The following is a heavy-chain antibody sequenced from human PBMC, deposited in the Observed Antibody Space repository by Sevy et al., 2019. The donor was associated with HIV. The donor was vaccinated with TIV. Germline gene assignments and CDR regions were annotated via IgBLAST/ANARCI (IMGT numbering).Heavy chain of an antibody. D-gene: IGHD3-3*01. CDR1: GFTFSDYY. CDR2: ISRSGSTI. Sequence: GGSLRLTCAASGFTFSDYYMSWIRQAPGKGLEWVSYISRSGSTIYYADSVKGRFTISRDNAKNSLYLQMNSLRAEDTAVYYCARCITIFGVVIYYYYYGMDVWVQGTTVTVSS. V-gene: IGHV3-11*01. CDR3: ARCITIFGVVIYYYYYGMDV. J-gene: IGHJ6*02.